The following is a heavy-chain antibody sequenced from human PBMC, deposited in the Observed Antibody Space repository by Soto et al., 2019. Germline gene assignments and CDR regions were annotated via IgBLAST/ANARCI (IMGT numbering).Heavy chain of an antibody. CDR2: ISSGGGYK. CDR1: GFTFRSHA. CDR3: VKYLTTVVTG. D-gene: IGHD4-4*01. V-gene: IGHV3-23*01. J-gene: IGHJ4*02. Sequence: PGGSLRLSCAGSGFTFRSHAMSWVRQAPGKGLEWVSAISSGGGYKHYVDSVEGRFTVSRDDSKTTLCLQMNSLRAEDTAVYYCVKYLTTVVTGWGQGSLVTVSS.